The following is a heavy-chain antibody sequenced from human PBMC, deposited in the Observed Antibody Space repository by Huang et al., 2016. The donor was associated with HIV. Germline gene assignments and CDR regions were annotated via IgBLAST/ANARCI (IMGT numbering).Heavy chain of an antibody. CDR1: TFSFGAYW. CDR2: IKQDESEK. J-gene: IGHJ6*02. V-gene: IGHV3-7*01. CDR3: ATKTGAMDI. Sequence: VESGGRLVQPGGSIRLSCVGSTFSFGAYWMSWVRQTQGKGLEWVANIKQDESEKYYVESVKGRFNISRDNAKKILFLQMDNVRVEDTATYYCATKTGAMDIWGQGTAVTVS. D-gene: IGHD1-7*01.